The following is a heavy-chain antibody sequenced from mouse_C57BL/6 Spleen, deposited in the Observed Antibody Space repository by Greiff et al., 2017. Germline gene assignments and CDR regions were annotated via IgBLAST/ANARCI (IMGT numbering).Heavy chain of an antibody. J-gene: IGHJ4*01. CDR3: ARSEGYDYDVHYAMDY. V-gene: IGHV1-55*01. CDR2: IYPGSGST. D-gene: IGHD2-4*01. CDR1: GYTFTSYW. Sequence: VQLQQPGAELVKPGASVKMSCKASGYTFTSYWITWVKQRPGQGLEWIGDIYPGSGSTNYNEKFKSKATLTVDTSSSTAYMQLSSLTSEDSAVYYCARSEGYDYDVHYAMDYWGQGTSVTVSS.